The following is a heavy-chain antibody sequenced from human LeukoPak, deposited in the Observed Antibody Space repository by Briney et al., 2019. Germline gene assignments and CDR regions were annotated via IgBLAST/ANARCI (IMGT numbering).Heavy chain of an antibody. CDR1: GVSISSYY. CDR2: IYYSGST. J-gene: IGHJ3*02. Sequence: SETLSLTCTVSGVSISSYYWSWIRQPPGKGLEWIGYIYYSGSTNYNPSLKSRVTISVDSSKNQFSLKLSSVTAADTAVYYCARDLGYCSGGSCHDAFDIWGPGTLVTVSS. D-gene: IGHD2-15*01. V-gene: IGHV4-59*01. CDR3: ARDLGYCSGGSCHDAFDI.